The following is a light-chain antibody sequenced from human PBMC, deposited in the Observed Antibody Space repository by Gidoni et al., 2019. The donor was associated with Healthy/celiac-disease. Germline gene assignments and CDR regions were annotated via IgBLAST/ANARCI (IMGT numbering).Light chain of an antibody. J-gene: IGLJ1*01. Sequence: SYVLTQPPSVSVAPGKTARITCGGNNIGSKSVHWYQQKPGQAPVLVIYYDSDRPSGIPARFSGSNSGNTATLTISRVEAGDEADYYCQVWDSSSDHSYVFGTGTKVTVL. CDR3: QVWDSSSDHSYV. CDR2: YDS. V-gene: IGLV3-21*04. CDR1: NIGSKS.